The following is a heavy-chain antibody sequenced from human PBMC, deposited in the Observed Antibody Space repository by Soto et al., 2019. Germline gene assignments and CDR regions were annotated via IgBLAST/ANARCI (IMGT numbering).Heavy chain of an antibody. CDR2: VSHGSSNK. D-gene: IGHD2-15*01. J-gene: IGHJ5*02. V-gene: IGHV3-30*03. CDR3: VRGGGGGLFDP. CDR1: GFTFSSYG. Sequence: GGSRKLSCAASGFTFSSYGMHWVRQAPGKGLEWVADVSHGSSNKSYADSVKGRFTISRDNAKRSLYLQMMSLTAEDTAIYYCVRGGGGGLFDPWGQGTMVTVSS.